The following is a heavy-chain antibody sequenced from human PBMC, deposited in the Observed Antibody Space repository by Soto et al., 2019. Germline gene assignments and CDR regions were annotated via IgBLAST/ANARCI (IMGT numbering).Heavy chain of an antibody. Sequence: GGSLRLSCAASGFTFSSYGMHWVRQAPGKGLEWVAVIWYDGSNKYYADSVKGRFTSSRDNSKNTLYLQMNSLRAEDTAVDYCARDRAGASIFGVVIDYYYYYYMDVWGKGTTVTVSS. CDR2: IWYDGSNK. J-gene: IGHJ6*03. V-gene: IGHV3-33*01. CDR1: GFTFSSYG. CDR3: ARDRAGASIFGVVIDYYYYYYMDV. D-gene: IGHD3-3*01.